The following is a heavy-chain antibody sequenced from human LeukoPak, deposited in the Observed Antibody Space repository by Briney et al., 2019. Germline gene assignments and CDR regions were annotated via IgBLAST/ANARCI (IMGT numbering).Heavy chain of an antibody. CDR3: AKDGSSGIAATADAFDI. J-gene: IGHJ3*02. CDR1: GFTFNTYA. CDR2: ISGGGATT. D-gene: IGHD6-13*01. Sequence: GGSLRLSCAASGFTFNTYAMSWVRQAPGKGLEWVSAISGGGATTYYPDSVEGRFTISRDNSKNTLYLQMNSLRAEDTAIYYCAKDGSSGIAATADAFDIWGQGTMVTVSS. V-gene: IGHV3-23*01.